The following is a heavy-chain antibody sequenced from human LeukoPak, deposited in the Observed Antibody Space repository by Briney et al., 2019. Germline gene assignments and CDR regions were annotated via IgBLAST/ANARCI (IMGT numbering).Heavy chain of an antibody. V-gene: IGHV3-21*01. J-gene: IGHJ4*02. CDR2: IRSSSSYI. D-gene: IGHD6-19*01. CDR3: ARLAVAGPFDY. Sequence: GGSLRLSCAASGFTFSSYSMNWVRQAPGKGLEGVSSIRSSSSYIYYADSVKGRFTISRDNAKNSLYLQMNSMRAEDTAVYYCARLAVAGPFDYWGQGTLVTVSS. CDR1: GFTFSSYS.